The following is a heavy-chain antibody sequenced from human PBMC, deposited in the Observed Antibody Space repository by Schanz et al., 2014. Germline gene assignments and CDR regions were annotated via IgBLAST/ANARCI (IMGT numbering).Heavy chain of an antibody. CDR2: IGNGGVTI. D-gene: IGHD3-10*01. CDR1: GFTFRGYA. Sequence: EVQLLESGGGLVQPGGSLRLSCAASGFTFRGYAMSWVRQAPGRGLEWVSYIGNGGVTIYYADSMKGRFTISRDNAKNSLYLQMNSLRPEDTAVYYCAKYRGYYRVSGSYRELEYWGQGTLVTVSS. V-gene: IGHV3-48*01. J-gene: IGHJ4*02. CDR3: AKYRGYYRVSGSYRELEY.